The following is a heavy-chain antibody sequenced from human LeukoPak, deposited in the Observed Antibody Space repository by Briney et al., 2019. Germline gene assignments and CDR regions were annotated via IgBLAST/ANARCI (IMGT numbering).Heavy chain of an antibody. CDR3: AKVRYSSGWPEFDH. J-gene: IGHJ4*02. CDR1: GFTFSSYG. Sequence: PGGSLRLSCVASGFTFSSYGMHWVRQAPGKGPEWVALISYDGGDKYYVDSVKGRFTISRDNSKNTLNLQMNSLRAEDTAAYYCAKVRYSSGWPEFDHWGQGTLVTVSS. D-gene: IGHD6-19*01. CDR2: ISYDGGDK. V-gene: IGHV3-30*18.